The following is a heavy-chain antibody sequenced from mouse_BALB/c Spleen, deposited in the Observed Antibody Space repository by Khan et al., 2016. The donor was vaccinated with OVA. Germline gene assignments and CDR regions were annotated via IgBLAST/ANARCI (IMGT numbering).Heavy chain of an antibody. V-gene: IGHV9-3-1*01. D-gene: IGHD2-10*01. CDR2: INTYTGEP. J-gene: IGHJ4*01. CDR3: ARPPYFSNTVAY. Sequence: QIQLVQSGPELKKPGETVKISCKASGYTFTNYGMNWVKQSPGKALMWMGWINTYTGEPTYADDFKGRFAFSLETSASTAYLQINSLINEDTATYFGARPPYFSNTVAYWGQGTSVSVSS. CDR1: GYTFTNYG.